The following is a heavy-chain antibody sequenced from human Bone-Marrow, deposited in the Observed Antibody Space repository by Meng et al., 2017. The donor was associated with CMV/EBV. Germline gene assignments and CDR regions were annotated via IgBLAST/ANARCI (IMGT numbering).Heavy chain of an antibody. D-gene: IGHD3-10*01. J-gene: IGHJ5*02. CDR2: ISAYNGNT. V-gene: IGHV1-18*01. CDR1: GYTFTSYG. Sequence: QGELVQSGGEVKKPWASGKGSGKASGYTFTSYGISWVRQAPGQGLEWMGWISAYNGNTNYAQKLQGRVTMTTDTSTSTAYMELRSLRSDDTAVYYCARAVGSGSYGWFDPWGQGTLVTVSS. CDR3: ARAVGSGSYGWFDP.